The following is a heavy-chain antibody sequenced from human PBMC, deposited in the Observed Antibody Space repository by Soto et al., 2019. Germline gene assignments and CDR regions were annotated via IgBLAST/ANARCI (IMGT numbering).Heavy chain of an antibody. CDR2: IYYTGNS. CDR3: ARGGYCSGNSCPAYYYYYYGMDV. Sequence: SETLSLTCTVSGGSVSSGSYYWSWIRQPPGKGLEWIGYIYYTGNSNYNPSLKNRVTMSVDTSKNHFSLRLSSVTAADTAVYYCARGGYCSGNSCPAYYYYYYGMDVWGQGTTVTVSS. D-gene: IGHD2-15*01. CDR1: GGSVSSGSYY. V-gene: IGHV4-61*03. J-gene: IGHJ6*02.